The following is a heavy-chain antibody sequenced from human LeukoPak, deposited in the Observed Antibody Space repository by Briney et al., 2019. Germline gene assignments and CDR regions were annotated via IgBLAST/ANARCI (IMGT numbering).Heavy chain of an antibody. J-gene: IGHJ3*02. CDR3: ARAPGGYNWNPGSAFDI. CDR1: GGTFSSYA. V-gene: IGHV1-69*01. D-gene: IGHD1-20*01. Sequence: SSVKVSCKASGGTFSSYAISWVRQAPGQGLEWMGGIIPIFGTANYAQKFQGRVTITADESTSTAYMELSSLRSEDTAVYYCARAPGGYNWNPGSAFDIWGQGTMVTVSS. CDR2: IIPIFGTA.